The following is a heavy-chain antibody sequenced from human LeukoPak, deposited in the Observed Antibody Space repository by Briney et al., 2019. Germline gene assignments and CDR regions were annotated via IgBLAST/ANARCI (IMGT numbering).Heavy chain of an antibody. Sequence: ASVKVSCKASGYTFTGYYMHWVRQAPGQGLEWMGWINHNSGGTNYAQKFQGRVTMTRDTSISTAYMELSRLRSDDTAVYYCARDPGKRYCSSTSCYSSDAFDIWGQGTMVTVSS. CDR3: ARDPGKRYCSSTSCYSSDAFDI. V-gene: IGHV1-2*02. D-gene: IGHD2-2*01. CDR1: GYTFTGYY. J-gene: IGHJ3*02. CDR2: INHNSGGT.